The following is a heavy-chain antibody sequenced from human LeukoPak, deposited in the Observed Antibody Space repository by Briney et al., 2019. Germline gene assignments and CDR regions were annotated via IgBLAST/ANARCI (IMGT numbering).Heavy chain of an antibody. CDR2: IWHDGSVE. CDR3: AKEGDQFRGYLDA. CDR1: GFTFSRLG. J-gene: IGHJ6*03. V-gene: IGHV3-33*06. D-gene: IGHD3-16*01. Sequence: GGSLGLSRAASGFTFSRLGMQWVRQAPGKGLEWVAMIWHDGSVEEYADSVKGRFSISRDNSQNTLYLQMNRLRDDDTAVYYCAKEGDQFRGYLDAWGKGTTVTVSS.